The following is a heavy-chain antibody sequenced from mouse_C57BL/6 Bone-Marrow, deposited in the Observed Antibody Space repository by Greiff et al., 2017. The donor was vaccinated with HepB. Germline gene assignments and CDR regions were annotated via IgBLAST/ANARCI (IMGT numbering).Heavy chain of an antibody. CDR3: ARGGYYAWFAY. CDR1: GYTFTDYY. J-gene: IGHJ3*01. V-gene: IGHV1-19*01. Sequence: EVQLQQSGPVLVKPGASVKMSCKASGYTFTDYYMNWVKQSHGKSLEWIGVINPYNGGTSYNQKFKGKATLTVDKSSSTAYMELNSLTSEDSAVYYCARGGYYAWFAYWGQGTRVTVSA. CDR2: INPYNGGT. D-gene: IGHD2-3*01.